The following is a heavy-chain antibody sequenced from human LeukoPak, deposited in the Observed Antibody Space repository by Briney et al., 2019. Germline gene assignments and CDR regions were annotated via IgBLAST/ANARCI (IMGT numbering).Heavy chain of an antibody. J-gene: IGHJ4*02. CDR3: ARGVAGTPLTDY. CDR1: GYTLTGYY. V-gene: IGHV1-2*02. CDR2: INPSSGDT. Sequence: ASVKVSCKAFGYTLTGYYIHWVRQAPGQGLEWMGWINPSSGDTNYAQKFQGRVTMTRDTSISIAYMELSRLRSDDTAVYYCARGVAGTPLTDYWGQGTLVTVSS. D-gene: IGHD6-19*01.